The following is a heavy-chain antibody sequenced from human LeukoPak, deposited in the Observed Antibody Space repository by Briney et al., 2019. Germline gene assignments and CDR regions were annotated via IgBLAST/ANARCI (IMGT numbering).Heavy chain of an antibody. V-gene: IGHV1-2*02. Sequence: ASVKVSCKASGYTFTGYYIHWVRQAPGQGLEWMGWINPNSGGTSYAQKFQGRVTMTRETSISTAYMELSRLKSDDTAAYYCAREPTPPSEYWGQGTLVTVSS. CDR2: INPNSGGT. CDR3: AREPTPPSEY. D-gene: IGHD4-11*01. J-gene: IGHJ4*02. CDR1: GYTFTGYY.